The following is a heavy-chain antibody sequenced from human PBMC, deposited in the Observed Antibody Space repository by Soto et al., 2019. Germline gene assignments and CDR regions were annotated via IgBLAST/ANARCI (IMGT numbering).Heavy chain of an antibody. CDR2: SRSKANNYAT. J-gene: IGHJ4*02. D-gene: IGHD3-22*01. CDR1: GFTFSGSS. Sequence: EVQLVESGGGLVQPGGSLRLSCAASGFTFSGSSMHWVRQASGKGLEWVARSRSKANNYATTYAASVKGRFTISRDESKNTTYLQMNTMKTADTAIYYCASLIYDSSNFYDHDYWGQGTLVTVSS. V-gene: IGHV3-73*02. CDR3: ASLIYDSSNFYDHDY.